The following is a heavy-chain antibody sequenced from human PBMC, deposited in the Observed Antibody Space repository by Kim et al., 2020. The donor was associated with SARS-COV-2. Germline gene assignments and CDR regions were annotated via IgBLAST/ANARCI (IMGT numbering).Heavy chain of an antibody. V-gene: IGHV3-23*01. CDR3: AKDLGRAAAGMAHYYYGMDV. D-gene: IGHD6-13*01. Sequence: RFTISRDNSKNTLYLQMNSLRAEDTAVYYCAKDLGRAAAGMAHYYYGMDVWGQGTTVTVSS. J-gene: IGHJ6*02.